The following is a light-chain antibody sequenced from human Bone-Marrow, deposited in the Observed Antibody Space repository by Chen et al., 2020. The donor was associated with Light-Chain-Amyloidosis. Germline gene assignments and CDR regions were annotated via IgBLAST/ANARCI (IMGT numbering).Light chain of an antibody. V-gene: IGLV2-8*01. Sequence: QSALTQSPSASGSPGQSATVSCTGTSSDVGRYTYVSWYQQLPGKAPQLMIYEVTKRPSGVPDRFSGSKSGNTASLTVSGLRADDEADYFCSSYAGTNNWVFGGGTKVTVL. J-gene: IGLJ3*02. CDR1: SSDVGRYTY. CDR3: SSYAGTNNWV. CDR2: EVT.